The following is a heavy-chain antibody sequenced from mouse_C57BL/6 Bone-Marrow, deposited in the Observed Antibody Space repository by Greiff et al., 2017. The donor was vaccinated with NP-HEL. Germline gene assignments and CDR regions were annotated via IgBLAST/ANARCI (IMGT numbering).Heavy chain of an antibody. V-gene: IGHV5-6*01. CDR3: ARRDYYYGSSPDY. CDR1: GFTFSSYG. CDR2: ISSGGSYT. D-gene: IGHD1-1*01. Sequence: EVQRVESGGDLVKPGGSLKLSCAASGFTFSSYGMSWVRQTPDKRLEWVATISSGGSYTYYPDSVKGRFTISRDNAKNTLYLQMSSLKSEDTAMYYCARRDYYYGSSPDYWGQGTTLTVSS. J-gene: IGHJ2*01.